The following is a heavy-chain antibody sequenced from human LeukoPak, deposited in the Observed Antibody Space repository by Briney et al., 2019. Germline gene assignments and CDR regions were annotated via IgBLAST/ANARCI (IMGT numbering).Heavy chain of an antibody. CDR2: IYPGDSHT. CDR1: GYSFTSYW. CDR3: ARQLLWLQQPYFDH. J-gene: IGHJ4*02. V-gene: IGHV5-51*01. Sequence: GESLKISCKASGYSFTSYWIGWVRQMPGKGLEWMGIIYPGDSHTTYSPSFQGQVTISADKSISTAYLQWSSLKASDTAMYYCARQLLWLQQPYFDHWGQGTLVTVSS. D-gene: IGHD3-10*01.